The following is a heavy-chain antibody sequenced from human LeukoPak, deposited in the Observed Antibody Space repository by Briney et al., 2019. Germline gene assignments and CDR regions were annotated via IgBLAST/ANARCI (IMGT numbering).Heavy chain of an antibody. D-gene: IGHD2-21*02. CDR1: GFTFSTYG. V-gene: IGHV3-30*02. Sequence: PGGSLRLSCAASGFTFSTYGMHLLRQAPRKGLDGVAFIRYDSDNKYYADSVRARFTISRDNSKNTLFLQMNSLSAADTAVYYCAKALGGYYYFDFWGQGTLVTVSS. CDR2: IRYDSDNK. J-gene: IGHJ4*02. CDR3: AKALGGYYYFDF.